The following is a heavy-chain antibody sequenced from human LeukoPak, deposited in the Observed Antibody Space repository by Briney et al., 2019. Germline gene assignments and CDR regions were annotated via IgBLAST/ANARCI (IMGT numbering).Heavy chain of an antibody. J-gene: IGHJ6*03. Sequence: ASVKVSCKASGYTFTNYPITWVRQAPGQGLEWMGWISTHNGNTNYAHKLQGRITMTTDTSTSTAYMELRSLRSDDTAVYYCARAPRGSYILDYYMDVWGKGTTVTVSS. D-gene: IGHD1-26*01. CDR2: ISTHNGNT. CDR3: ARAPRGSYILDYYMDV. CDR1: GYTFTNYP. V-gene: IGHV1-18*01.